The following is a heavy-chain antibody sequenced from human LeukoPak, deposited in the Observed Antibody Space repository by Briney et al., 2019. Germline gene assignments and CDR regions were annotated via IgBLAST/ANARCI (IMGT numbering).Heavy chain of an antibody. Sequence: PGGSLRLSCAASGFTFSDYYTSWIRQAPGKGLVWVSYISSSGSTIYYADSVKGRFTISRDNAKNSLYLQMNSLRAEDTAVYYCARSYCSSTSCYKLFDYWGQGTLVTVSS. CDR2: ISSSGSTI. J-gene: IGHJ4*02. CDR1: GFTFSDYY. V-gene: IGHV3-11*01. CDR3: ARSYCSSTSCYKLFDY. D-gene: IGHD2-2*02.